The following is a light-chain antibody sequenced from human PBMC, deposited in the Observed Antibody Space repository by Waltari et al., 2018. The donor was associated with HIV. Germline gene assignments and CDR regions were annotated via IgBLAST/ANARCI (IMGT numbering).Light chain of an antibody. J-gene: IGLJ2*01. CDR3: QVWDSSSDHVL. CDR2: DDS. V-gene: IGLV3-21*02. Sequence: SYVLTQPPSVSVAPGQTARITCGGNNIGSKRVHWYQQKPGQAPVLVVYDDSDRPSRIPGRFSGSKSGNTATLTFSRVEAGDEADYHCQVWDSSSDHVLFGGGTKVTVL. CDR1: NIGSKR.